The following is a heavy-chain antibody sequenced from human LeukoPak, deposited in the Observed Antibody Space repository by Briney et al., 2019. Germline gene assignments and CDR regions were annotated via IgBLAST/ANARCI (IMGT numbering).Heavy chain of an antibody. J-gene: IGHJ4*02. Sequence: GGSLRLSCAASGFTFSSYSMNWVRQAPGKGLEWVSSISSSSSYIYYADSVKGRFTISRDNAKNSLFLQMNSLRAEDTAVYYCARGDQAVAGYYFDYWGQGTLVTVSS. CDR1: GFTFSSYS. V-gene: IGHV3-21*01. D-gene: IGHD6-19*01. CDR2: ISSSSSYI. CDR3: ARGDQAVAGYYFDY.